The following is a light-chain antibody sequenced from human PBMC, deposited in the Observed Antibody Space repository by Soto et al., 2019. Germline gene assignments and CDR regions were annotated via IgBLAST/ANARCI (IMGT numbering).Light chain of an antibody. CDR3: NSYTPGATYV. CDR2: DVS. J-gene: IGLJ1*01. V-gene: IGLV2-14*03. Sequence: QSALTQPASVSGSPGQTITISCSGTSSDVGGYNYVSWYQQHPGKAPKLLIFDVSNRPSGVSNRFSGSKSGNTASLTISGLQAEDEADYYCNSYTPGATYVFGDGTKLTVL. CDR1: SSDVGGYNY.